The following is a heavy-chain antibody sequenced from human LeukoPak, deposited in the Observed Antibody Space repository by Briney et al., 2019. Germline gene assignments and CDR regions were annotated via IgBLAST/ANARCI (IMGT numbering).Heavy chain of an antibody. J-gene: IGHJ4*02. CDR2: ISIDGNNK. CDR1: GFTFSSYV. Sequence: GGSLRLSCAASGFTFSSYVMSWVRQAPGKGLEWVAVISIDGNNKYYGDSVKGRFTISRDNSKNTLYLQINSLRPEDTAVYYCAKDQSQWGQGTLVIVSS. CDR3: AKDQSQ. V-gene: IGHV3-30*18.